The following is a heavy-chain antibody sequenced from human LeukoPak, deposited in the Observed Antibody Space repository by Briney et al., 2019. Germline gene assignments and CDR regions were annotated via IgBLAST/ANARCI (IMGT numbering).Heavy chain of an antibody. CDR3: AREGTMIVVVSDAFDI. D-gene: IGHD3-22*01. CDR2: ISSSSSYI. CDR1: GFTFSSYS. V-gene: IGHV3-21*01. J-gene: IGHJ3*02. Sequence: PGGSLRLSCAASGFTFSSYSMNWVRRAPGKGLECVSSISSSSSYIYYADSVKGRFTISRDNAKNSLYLQMNSLRAEDTAVYYCAREGTMIVVVSDAFDIWGQGTMVTVSS.